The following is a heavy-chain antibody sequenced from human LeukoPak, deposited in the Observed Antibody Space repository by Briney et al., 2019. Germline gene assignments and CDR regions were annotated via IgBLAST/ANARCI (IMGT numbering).Heavy chain of an antibody. J-gene: IGHJ6*02. CDR2: IYHSGST. CDR1: GGSISSSNW. D-gene: IGHD7-27*01. CDR3: ASRGPKLGRPYYYYGMDV. Sequence: PSETLSLTCAVSGGSISSSNWWSWVRQPPGKGLEWIGEIYHSGSTNYNPSLKSRVTISVDTSKNQFSLKLSSVTAADTAVYYCASRGPKLGRPYYYYGMDVWGQGTTVTVSS. V-gene: IGHV4-4*02.